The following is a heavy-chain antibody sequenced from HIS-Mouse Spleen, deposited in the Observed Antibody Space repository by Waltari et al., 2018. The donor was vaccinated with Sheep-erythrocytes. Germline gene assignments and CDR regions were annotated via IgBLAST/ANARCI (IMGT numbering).Heavy chain of an antibody. Sequence: VKPGGSLRLSCAASGFTFSSYSMNWVRQAPGKGLEWVSSISSSSSSYIYYADSVKGRFTISRDNAKNSLYLQMNSLRAEDTAVYYCARAGYSGEYYFDYWGQGTLVTVSS. J-gene: IGHJ4*02. D-gene: IGHD5-12*01. V-gene: IGHV3-21*01. CDR2: ISSSSSSYI. CDR3: ARAGYSGEYYFDY. CDR1: GFTFSSYS.